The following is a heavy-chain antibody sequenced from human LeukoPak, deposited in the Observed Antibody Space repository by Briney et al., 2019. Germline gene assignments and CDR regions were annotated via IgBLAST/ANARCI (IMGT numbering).Heavy chain of an antibody. CDR3: ARFYYGSGSYSDDY. D-gene: IGHD3-10*01. CDR1: GFTFTSSS. CDR2: IVVGSGKT. Sequence: SVEVSCKASGFTFTSSSMEWVRQARGQLLEWIGWIVVGSGKTNYAQKFQERVTITRDVSTRTVYMELNSLRSEDTAIYYCARFYYGSGSYSDDYWGQGTLITVSS. J-gene: IGHJ4*02. V-gene: IGHV1-58*02.